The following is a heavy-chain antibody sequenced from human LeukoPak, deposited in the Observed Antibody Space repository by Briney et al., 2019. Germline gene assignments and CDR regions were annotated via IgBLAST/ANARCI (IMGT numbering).Heavy chain of an antibody. CDR2: IKQDGSEK. J-gene: IGHJ3*02. V-gene: IGHV3-7*01. Sequence: GGSLRLSCAASGFTFSFYYMSWVRQAPGKGLEWVANIKQDGSEKYYVDSVKGRFTISRDNAKKSLYLQMNTLRAEDTAVYYCARHYADAFDIWGQGTMVTVSS. D-gene: IGHD4-17*01. CDR1: GFTFSFYY. CDR3: ARHYADAFDI.